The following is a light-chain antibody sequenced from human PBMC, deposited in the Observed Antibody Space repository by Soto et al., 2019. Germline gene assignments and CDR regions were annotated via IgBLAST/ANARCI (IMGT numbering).Light chain of an antibody. J-gene: IGKJ4*01. V-gene: IGKV3-11*01. CDR3: QQRSYWR. CDR2: DAS. CDR1: QGISKY. Sequence: EMILTQSPATLSLSPGERATLSCKTSQGISKYIAWYHQKPGQPPRLLIYDASIRATGIPARFSGNGSRTDFTLTITSLEPEDFAVYYCQQRSYWRFGGGTRVQIK.